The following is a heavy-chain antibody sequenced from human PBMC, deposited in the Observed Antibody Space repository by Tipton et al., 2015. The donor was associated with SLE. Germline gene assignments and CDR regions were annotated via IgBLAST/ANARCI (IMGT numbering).Heavy chain of an antibody. CDR3: ARDRGGLVDTGMIEY. V-gene: IGHV3-9*01. J-gene: IGHJ4*02. CDR1: GFTFSSYG. CDR2: IGWNSGSI. D-gene: IGHD5-18*01. Sequence: SLRLSCAASGFTFSSYGMNWVRQAPGKGLEWVSGIGWNSGSIGYVDSVKGRFTISRDNAKDSLYLQMNSLRVEDTALYYCARDRGGLVDTGMIEYWGQGTLVTVSS.